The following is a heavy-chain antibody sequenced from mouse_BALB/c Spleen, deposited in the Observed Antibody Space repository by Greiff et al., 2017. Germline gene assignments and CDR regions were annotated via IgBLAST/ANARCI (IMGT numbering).Heavy chain of an antibody. CDR3: ARGTGRMDYAMDY. Sequence: VQLQQSGASVKMSCKAFGYTFTTYPIEWMKQNHGKSLEWIGNFHPYNDDTKYNEKFKGKAKLTVEKSSSTVYLELSRLTSDDSAVYYCARGTGRMDYAMDYWGQGTSVTVSS. J-gene: IGHJ4*01. D-gene: IGHD4-1*01. CDR2: FHPYNDDT. CDR1: GYTFTTYP. V-gene: IGHV1-47*01.